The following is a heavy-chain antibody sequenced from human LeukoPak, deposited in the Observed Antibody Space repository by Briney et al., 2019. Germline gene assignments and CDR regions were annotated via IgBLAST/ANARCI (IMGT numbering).Heavy chain of an antibody. J-gene: IGHJ4*02. Sequence: PGGSLRLSCAASGFTFSSYSMNWVRQAPGKGLEWVSSISSSSSYIYYADSVKGRFTISRDNAKNSLYLQMSSLRAEDTAVYYCARDLMTTVTTVDCWGQGTLVTVSS. CDR1: GFTFSSYS. CDR2: ISSSSSYI. CDR3: ARDLMTTVTTVDC. V-gene: IGHV3-21*01. D-gene: IGHD4-17*01.